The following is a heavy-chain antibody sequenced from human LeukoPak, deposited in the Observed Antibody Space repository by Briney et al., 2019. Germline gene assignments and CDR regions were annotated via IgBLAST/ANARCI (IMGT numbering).Heavy chain of an antibody. CDR3: ARESDRYYDFWSGYFDI. Sequence: GASVKVSCKASGGTFSSYAISWVRQAPGQGLEWMGGIIPIFGTANYAQKLQGRVTMTTDTSTSTAYMELRSLRSDDTAVYYCARESDRYYDFWSGYFDIWGQGTMVTVSS. V-gene: IGHV1-69*05. CDR1: GGTFSSYA. D-gene: IGHD3-3*01. CDR2: IIPIFGTA. J-gene: IGHJ3*02.